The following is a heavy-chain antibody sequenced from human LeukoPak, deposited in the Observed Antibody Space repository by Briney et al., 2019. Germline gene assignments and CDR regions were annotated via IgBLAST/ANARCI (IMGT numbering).Heavy chain of an antibody. V-gene: IGHV4-34*01. CDR3: ARGDRKQQLANYYYYGMDV. CDR1: GGSFSGYY. J-gene: IGHJ6*02. D-gene: IGHD6-13*01. Sequence: SETLSLTCALYGGSFSGYYWSWIPQPPGGGLEWIGEINHSGSTNYNPSLKSRVTISVDTSKNQFSLKLSSVTAADTAVYYCARGDRKQQLANYYYYGMDVWGQGTTVTVSS. CDR2: INHSGST.